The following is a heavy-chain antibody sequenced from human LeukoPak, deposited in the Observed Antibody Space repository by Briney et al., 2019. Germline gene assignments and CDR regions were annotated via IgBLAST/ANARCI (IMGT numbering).Heavy chain of an antibody. Sequence: PGGSLRLSCAASGFTFSSYGMHWVRQAPGEGLEWVAVISYDGSNKYYADSVKGRFTISRDNSKNTLYLQMNSLRAEDTAVYYCARGCSSCIAAAGSLYYFDYWGQGTLVTVSS. CDR3: ARGCSSCIAAAGSLYYFDY. D-gene: IGHD6-13*01. V-gene: IGHV3-30*03. CDR2: ISYDGSNK. J-gene: IGHJ4*02. CDR1: GFTFSSYG.